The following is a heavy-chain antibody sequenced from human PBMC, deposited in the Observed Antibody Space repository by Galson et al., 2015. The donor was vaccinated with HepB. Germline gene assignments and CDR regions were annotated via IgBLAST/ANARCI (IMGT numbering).Heavy chain of an antibody. CDR1: GDSVPSSSPA. J-gene: IGHJ4*02. CDR3: ARDPGYSLDY. Sequence: CAISGDSVPSSSPAWNWLRQSPSRGLEWLGRIYYRSKWYIDYAESVKSRITINRDTSKNQFSLQLSSVTPEDTAVYYCARDPGYSLDYWGQGTLVTVSS. V-gene: IGHV6-1*01. CDR2: IYYRSKWYI. D-gene: IGHD5-18*01.